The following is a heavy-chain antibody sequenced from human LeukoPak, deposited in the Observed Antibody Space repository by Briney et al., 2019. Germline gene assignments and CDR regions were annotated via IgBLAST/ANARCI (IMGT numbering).Heavy chain of an antibody. Sequence: ASVKVSCKASAGTFSSYAISWVRQAPGQGLEWMGGIIPIFGTANYAQKFQGRVTITADESTSTAYMELSSLRSEDTAVYYCARDTRPSYGSGSQRYYYYYMDVWGKGTTVTVSS. J-gene: IGHJ6*03. CDR2: IIPIFGTA. D-gene: IGHD3-10*01. CDR1: AGTFSSYA. V-gene: IGHV1-69*01. CDR3: ARDTRPSYGSGSQRYYYYYMDV.